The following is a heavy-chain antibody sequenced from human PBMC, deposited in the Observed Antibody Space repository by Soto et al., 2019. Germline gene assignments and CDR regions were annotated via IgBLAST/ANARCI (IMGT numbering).Heavy chain of an antibody. Sequence: PGGSLRLSCAASGFIFSSYAMSWVRQAPGKGLEWVSAISGNGGSTYYADSVKGLFTISRYNAKNTLYLQMNSLRAEDTAVYYCARAVAWYIAVAGTDYYFDYWGQGTLVTVSS. V-gene: IGHV3-23*01. J-gene: IGHJ4*02. CDR1: GFIFSSYA. CDR3: ARAVAWYIAVAGTDYYFDY. D-gene: IGHD6-19*01. CDR2: ISGNGGST.